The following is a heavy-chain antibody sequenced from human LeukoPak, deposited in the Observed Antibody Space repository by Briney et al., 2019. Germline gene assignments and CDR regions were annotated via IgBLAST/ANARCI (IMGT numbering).Heavy chain of an antibody. J-gene: IGHJ5*02. D-gene: IGHD6-13*01. CDR1: GGSISSYY. CDR3: ARLDVWGYRSSRTTNWFDP. V-gene: IGHV4-59*08. Sequence: SETLSLTCTVSGGSISSYYWSWIRQPPGKGLEWIGYIYYSGSTNYNPSLKSRVTISVDTSKNQFSLKLSSVTAADTAVYYCARLDVWGYRSSRTTNWFDPWGQGTLVTVSS. CDR2: IYYSGST.